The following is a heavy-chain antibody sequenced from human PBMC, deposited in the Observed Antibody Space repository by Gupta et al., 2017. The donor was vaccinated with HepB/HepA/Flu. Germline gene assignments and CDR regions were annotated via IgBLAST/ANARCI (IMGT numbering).Heavy chain of an antibody. D-gene: IGHD1-1*01. V-gene: IGHV4-4*07. CDR1: GGSINGYY. Sequence: QVQLQESGPGLAKSSETLSLICTVSGGSINGYYWSCIRQPAGKGLEWIGRIYSSGSTNYNPSLKSRVTMSVDTSKNQFSLNLSSVTAADTAAYYCARVAHGTLAEYYFDSWGQGTLVSVSS. J-gene: IGHJ4*02. CDR2: IYSSGST. CDR3: ARVAHGTLAEYYFDS.